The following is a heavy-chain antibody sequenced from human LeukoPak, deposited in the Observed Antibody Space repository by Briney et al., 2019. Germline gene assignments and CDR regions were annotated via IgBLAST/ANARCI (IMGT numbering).Heavy chain of an antibody. D-gene: IGHD1-14*01. V-gene: IGHV4-59*01. CDR1: GGPISSYY. J-gene: IGHJ4*02. Sequence: SETLSLTCTVSGGPISSYYWSWIRQPPGKGLEWIGYIYYSGSTNYNPSLKSRVTISVDTSKNQFSLKLNSVTAADTAVYYCARGNNRRSFDYWGQGTLVTVSS. CDR3: ARGNNRRSFDY. CDR2: IYYSGST.